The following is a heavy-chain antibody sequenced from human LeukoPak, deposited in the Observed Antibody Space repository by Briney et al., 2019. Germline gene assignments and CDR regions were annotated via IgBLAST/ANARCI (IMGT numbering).Heavy chain of an antibody. V-gene: IGHV4-59*01. CDR3: ARDRPRVYYYDSSGYYENWFDP. Sequence: KSSETLSLTCTVSGYSISSYYWSWIRQPPGKGLEWIGYIYYSGSTNYNPSLKSRVTISVDTSKNQFSLKLSSVTAADTAVYYCARDRPRVYYYDSSGYYENWFDPWGQGTLVTVSS. CDR1: GYSISSYY. J-gene: IGHJ5*02. D-gene: IGHD3-22*01. CDR2: IYYSGST.